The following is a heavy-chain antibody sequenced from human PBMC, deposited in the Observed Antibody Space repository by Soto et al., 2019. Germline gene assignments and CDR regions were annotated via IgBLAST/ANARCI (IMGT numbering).Heavy chain of an antibody. CDR1: GFAISRVFY. CDR3: AREKVGTTFFDN. Sequence: SETLSLTCTVSGFAISRVFYWSLVRQPPGKGLEWIGSIYPSVSSYHNPSLATRLRLSIDTSKNQFTLNLTSVTAADTALYFCAREKVGTTFFDNWGKGIQATVSS. V-gene: IGHV4-38-2*02. D-gene: IGHD1-1*01. CDR2: IYPSVSS. J-gene: IGHJ4*02.